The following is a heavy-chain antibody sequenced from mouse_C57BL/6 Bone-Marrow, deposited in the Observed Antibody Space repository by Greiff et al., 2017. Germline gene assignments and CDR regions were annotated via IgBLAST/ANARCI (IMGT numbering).Heavy chain of an antibody. J-gene: IGHJ4*01. Sequence: EVKVVESGGGLVQPGGSLKLSCAASGFTFSDSGMAWVRQAPRKGPEWVAFISNLANSIYYADTVTGRFTISRENAKNTLYLEISSMRSEDTAMYYCARKKGLDAMDYWGQGTSVTVSS. D-gene: IGHD3-3*01. CDR3: ARKKGLDAMDY. CDR2: ISNLANSI. CDR1: GFTFSDSG. V-gene: IGHV5-15*01.